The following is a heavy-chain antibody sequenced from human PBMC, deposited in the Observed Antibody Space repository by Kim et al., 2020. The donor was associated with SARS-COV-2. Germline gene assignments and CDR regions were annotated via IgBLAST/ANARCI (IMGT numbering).Heavy chain of an antibody. J-gene: IGHJ6*03. D-gene: IGHD1-26*01. Sequence: SETLSLTCSVSGVSISNYYWSWIRQSPGKGLEWIGYIDNSGGTKYSSSLKSRVTISVDTSKNQLSLKLSSVSAADTAMYYCVRIVHARTAYVDVWGKGTT. CDR3: VRIVHARTAYVDV. CDR2: IDNSGGT. CDR1: GVSISNYY. V-gene: IGHV4-59*01.